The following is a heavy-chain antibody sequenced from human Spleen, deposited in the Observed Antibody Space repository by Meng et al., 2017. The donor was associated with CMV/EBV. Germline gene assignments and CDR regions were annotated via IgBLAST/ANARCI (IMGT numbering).Heavy chain of an antibody. J-gene: IGHJ3*02. Sequence: GTAFSDDYWGGVRQPPGEGLEWMGEISHSGNTNYNPSLKSRVTISEDTSKRQFSLKLSSVTAADTAVYYCRITIFGLITPDAFDIWGRGTMVTVSS. CDR1: GTAFSDDY. CDR3: RITIFGLITPDAFDI. V-gene: IGHV4-34*01. D-gene: IGHD3-3*02. CDR2: ISHSGNT.